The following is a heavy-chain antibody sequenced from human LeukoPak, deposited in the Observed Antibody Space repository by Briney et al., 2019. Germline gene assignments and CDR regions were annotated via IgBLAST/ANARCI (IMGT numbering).Heavy chain of an antibody. CDR3: ARDRMTAYDY. V-gene: IGHV3-7*03. J-gene: IGHJ4*02. Sequence: GGSLRLSCAASGFTLSDHWMAWVRQALGKGLEWVADINEGGSVTYYVDSVKGRFTISRDNAKNSLYLQMNSLRAEDTAVYYCARDRMTAYDYWGQGTLVTVSS. CDR2: INEGGSVT. CDR1: GFTLSDHW.